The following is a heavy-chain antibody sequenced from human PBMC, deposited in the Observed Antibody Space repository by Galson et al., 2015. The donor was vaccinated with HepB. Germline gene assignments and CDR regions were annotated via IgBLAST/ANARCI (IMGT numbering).Heavy chain of an antibody. D-gene: IGHD3-10*01. CDR1: GYTFSSYA. Sequence: SVKVSCKASGYTFSSYALHWVRQAPGQRLEWMGWINTGNGNTKYSKKFQGRVTITRDTSASTAYMELSSLRYEDTGVYYCARDVFGSGAYFSHYWGQGTLVIVSS. V-gene: IGHV1-3*04. CDR2: INTGNGNT. CDR3: ARDVFGSGAYFSHY. J-gene: IGHJ4*02.